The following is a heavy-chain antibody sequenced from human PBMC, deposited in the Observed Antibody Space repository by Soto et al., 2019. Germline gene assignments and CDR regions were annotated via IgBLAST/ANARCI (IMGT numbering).Heavy chain of an antibody. CDR1: GGSISRDY. Sequence: TLSPTCTHSGGSISRDYWRWVRQPPGKGLEWIGYIYYSGSTNYSPSLKSRVTISVDTSKNQFSLKLSSVTAADTALYYCAREPMVRAAHAFDIWGQGTMVTVS. D-gene: IGHD3-10*01. CDR3: AREPMVRAAHAFDI. CDR2: IYYSGST. J-gene: IGHJ3*02. V-gene: IGHV4-59*01.